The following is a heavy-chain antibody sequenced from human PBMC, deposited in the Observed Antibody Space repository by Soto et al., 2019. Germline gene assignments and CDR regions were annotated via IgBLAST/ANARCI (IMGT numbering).Heavy chain of an antibody. J-gene: IGHJ4*02. CDR1: GFTFTRYS. CDR3: ARGSEDLTSNFDY. CDR2: ISSTTNYI. V-gene: IGHV3-21*06. Sequence: PGGSLRLSCAASGFTFTRYSMNWVRQAPGKGLEWVSSISSTTNYIYYGDSMKGRSTISRDNAKNSLYLEMNSLRAEDTAVYYCARGSEDLTSNFDYWGQGTLVTVSS.